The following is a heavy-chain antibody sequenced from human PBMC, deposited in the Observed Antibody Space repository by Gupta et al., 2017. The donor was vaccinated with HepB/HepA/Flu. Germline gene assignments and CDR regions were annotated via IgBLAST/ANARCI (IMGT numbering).Heavy chain of an antibody. D-gene: IGHD6-13*01. Sequence: EEQLVESGGGSIQPGGSLRLSCVGSGFTFSDFEMNWVRQAPGKGLEWIAFISKSGNTIYADSLRGRITLSRDNAKNSVTLQMDGLRADDTALYYCARAAVTGYRYFDLWGRGTLVTVSS. CDR3: ARAAVTGYRYFDL. CDR2: ISKSGNT. J-gene: IGHJ2*01. CDR1: GFTFSDFE. V-gene: IGHV3-48*03.